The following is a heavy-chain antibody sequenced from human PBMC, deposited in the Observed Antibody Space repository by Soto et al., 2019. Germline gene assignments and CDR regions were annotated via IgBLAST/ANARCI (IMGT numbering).Heavy chain of an antibody. CDR2: VSYSGST. Sequence: QVQLQESGPGLVKPSQTLSLTCTVSGGPISSDDYYWTWIRQPPGKGLEWIGYVSYSGSTYYNPSLKSRVIISVDTSKNQFSLKLNSVTAADTAVYYCAREALEDDAFDIWGQGTLVTVSS. CDR1: GGPISSDDYY. V-gene: IGHV4-30-4*01. CDR3: AREALEDDAFDI. J-gene: IGHJ3*02. D-gene: IGHD1-1*01.